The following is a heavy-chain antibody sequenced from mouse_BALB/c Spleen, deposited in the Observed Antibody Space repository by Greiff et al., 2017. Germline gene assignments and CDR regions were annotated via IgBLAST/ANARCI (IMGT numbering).Heavy chain of an antibody. V-gene: IGHV5-6-5*01. CDR1: GFTFSSYA. CDR3: ARGGGYGYWYFDV. J-gene: IGHJ1*01. D-gene: IGHD1-1*01. CDR2: ISSGGST. Sequence: EVKLVESGGGLVKPGGSLKLSCAASGFTFSSYAMSWVRQTPEKRLEWVASISSGGSTYYPDSVKGRFTISRDNARNILYLQMSSLRSEDTAMYCCARGGGYGYWYFDVWGAGTSVTVSS.